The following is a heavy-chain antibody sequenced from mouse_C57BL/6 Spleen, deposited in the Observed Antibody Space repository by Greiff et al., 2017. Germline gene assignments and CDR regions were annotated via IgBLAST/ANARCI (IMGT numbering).Heavy chain of an antibody. V-gene: IGHV1-69*01. CDR3: ARDGDYFGY. J-gene: IGHJ2*01. D-gene: IGHD1-1*02. Sequence: VQLQQPGAELVMPGASVKLSCKASGYTFTSYWMHWVKQRPGQGLEWIGEIDPSGSYTNYNQKFKGKSTLTVDKSSSTAYMQLSSLTSEDSAVYYCARDGDYFGYWGQGTTLTVSS. CDR1: GYTFTSYW. CDR2: IDPSGSYT.